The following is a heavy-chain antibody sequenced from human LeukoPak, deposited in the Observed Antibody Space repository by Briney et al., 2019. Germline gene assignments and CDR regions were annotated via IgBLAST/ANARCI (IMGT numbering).Heavy chain of an antibody. Sequence: GSLRLSCAASGFTFTSYWMSWLRQTPGKGLEWMANIKEDGSVKSYVDSVQGRFIISRDNAKNTLYLQMNSLRAEDTALYYCARIVVGVTGNDYWGQGTLVTVSS. CDR2: IKEDGSVK. D-gene: IGHD2-2*01. CDR3: ARIVVGVTGNDY. J-gene: IGHJ4*02. CDR1: GFTFTSYW. V-gene: IGHV3-7*03.